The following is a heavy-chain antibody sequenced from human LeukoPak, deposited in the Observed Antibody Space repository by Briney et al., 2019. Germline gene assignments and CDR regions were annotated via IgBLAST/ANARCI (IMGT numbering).Heavy chain of an antibody. CDR3: ARQGAYYYGSGSPDAD. Sequence: GESLKISCKGSGYRFTSYWIGWVRQMPGKGLEWMGIIYPGDSDTRYSPSFQGQVTISADKSISTAYLQWSSLKASDTAMYYCARQGAYYYGSGSPDADWGQGTLVTVSS. CDR1: GYRFTSYW. D-gene: IGHD3-10*01. J-gene: IGHJ4*02. V-gene: IGHV5-51*01. CDR2: IYPGDSDT.